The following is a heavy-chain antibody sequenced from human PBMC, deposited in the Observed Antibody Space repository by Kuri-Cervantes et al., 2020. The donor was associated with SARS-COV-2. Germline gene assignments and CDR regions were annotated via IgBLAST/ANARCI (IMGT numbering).Heavy chain of an antibody. V-gene: IGHV1-69*13. D-gene: IGHD3-3*01. CDR1: GGTFRSYG. Sequence: SVKVSCKASGGTFRSYGLSWVRQAPGQGLEWMGGIIPISGTTQYAQKFQGRVTISADDSTSTVYMELSSLRSEDTAVYYCARDSGGITIFGVVISTYYYYGMDVWGQGTTVTVSS. CDR2: IIPISGTT. CDR3: ARDSGGITIFGVVISTYYYYGMDV. J-gene: IGHJ6*02.